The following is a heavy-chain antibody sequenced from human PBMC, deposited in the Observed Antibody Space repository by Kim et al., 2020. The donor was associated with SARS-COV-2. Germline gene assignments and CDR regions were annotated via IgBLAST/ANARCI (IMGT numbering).Heavy chain of an antibody. D-gene: IGHD6-19*01. Sequence: IYAQTFQGRATMTEDTSTDTAYMELSSLRSEDTAVYYCATAYALTVEPPAYWGQGTLVTVSS. J-gene: IGHJ4*02. V-gene: IGHV1-24*01. CDR3: ATAYALTVEPPAY.